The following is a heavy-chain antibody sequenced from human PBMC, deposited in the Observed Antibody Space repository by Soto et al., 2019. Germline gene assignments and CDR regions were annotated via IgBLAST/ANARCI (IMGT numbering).Heavy chain of an antibody. CDR3: AGDDYYGSGSYYTESGFDY. J-gene: IGHJ4*02. Sequence: GGSLRLSCAASGFTFSSYSMNWVRQAPGKGLEWVSYISSSSSTIYYADSVKGRFTISRDNAKNSLYLQMNSLRDEDTAVYYCAGDDYYGSGSYYTESGFDYWGQGTLVTVSS. CDR2: ISSSSSTI. CDR1: GFTFSSYS. D-gene: IGHD3-10*01. V-gene: IGHV3-48*02.